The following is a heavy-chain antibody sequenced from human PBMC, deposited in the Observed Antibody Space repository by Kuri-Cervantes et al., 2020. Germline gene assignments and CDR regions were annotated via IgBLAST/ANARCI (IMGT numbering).Heavy chain of an antibody. CDR2: MNTDGSRT. D-gene: IGHD1-26*01. CDR1: GFTFSTYW. Sequence: LSLTCAASGFTFSTYWMRWVHQAPGKGLVWVSRMNTDGSRTNYADSVEGRFTISRDNAKNTLYLQMNSLRAEDTAVYYCAKDSSGSYFPWGQGTLVTVSS. J-gene: IGHJ5*02. V-gene: IGHV3-74*01. CDR3: AKDSSGSYFP.